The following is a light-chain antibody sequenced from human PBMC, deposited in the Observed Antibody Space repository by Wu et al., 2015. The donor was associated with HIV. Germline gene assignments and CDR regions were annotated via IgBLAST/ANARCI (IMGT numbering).Light chain of an antibody. CDR1: QSIDSD. CDR3: QQHNKWPLT. Sequence: EIVLTQSPATLSFSPGERATLSCRASQSIDSDLGWYQQRPGQPPRLLIYDASTRATGIPARFSGSGSVTDFTLTISSLEPEDFALYYCQQHNKWPLTFGQGTRLEIK. V-gene: IGKV3-11*01. J-gene: IGKJ5*01. CDR2: DAS.